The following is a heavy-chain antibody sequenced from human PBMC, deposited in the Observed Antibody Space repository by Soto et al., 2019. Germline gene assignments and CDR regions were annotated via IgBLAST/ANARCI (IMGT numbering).Heavy chain of an antibody. CDR3: AKNGDFWSWGMDA. Sequence: GGSLRLSCAAPGFTFSAYAMTWVRQAPGKGLEWVSLISGVGDGTYYADSVKGRFIISRDNTKNTLNLKMTSLRGEDTAVYFCAKNGDFWSWGMDAWGQGTTVTVSS. J-gene: IGHJ6*02. CDR2: ISGVGDGT. V-gene: IGHV3-23*01. CDR1: GFTFSAYA. D-gene: IGHD3-3*01.